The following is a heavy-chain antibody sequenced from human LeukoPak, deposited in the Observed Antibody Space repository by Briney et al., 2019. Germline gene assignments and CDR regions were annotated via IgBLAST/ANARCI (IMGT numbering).Heavy chain of an antibody. CDR1: GFTFSSYS. D-gene: IGHD3-22*01. V-gene: IGHV3-33*06. J-gene: IGHJ4*02. CDR2: IWYDGSTK. Sequence: GGSLRLSCAASGFTFSSYSMNWVRQAPGKGLEWVAVIWYDGSTKYYADSVKGRFTISRENPKNTLYLQMNSLRAEDTAVYYCVKDPDYYDSSGYYFDYWGQGTLVTVSS. CDR3: VKDPDYYDSSGYYFDY.